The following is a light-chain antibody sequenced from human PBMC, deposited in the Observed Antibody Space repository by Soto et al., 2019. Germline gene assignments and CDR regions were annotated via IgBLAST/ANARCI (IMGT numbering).Light chain of an antibody. CDR2: DVS. CDR3: ISSTTRSTSHVV. Sequence: QTVVTQPASLSGSPGQSITISCTGTSSDVGGSDYVSWYQQLPGKATKLIISDVSIRPSGVSNLFSGSKSGNTASLTISGLQAEDEADYYCISSTTRSTSHVVFGGGTKLTGL. J-gene: IGLJ2*01. V-gene: IGLV2-14*03. CDR1: SSDVGGSDY.